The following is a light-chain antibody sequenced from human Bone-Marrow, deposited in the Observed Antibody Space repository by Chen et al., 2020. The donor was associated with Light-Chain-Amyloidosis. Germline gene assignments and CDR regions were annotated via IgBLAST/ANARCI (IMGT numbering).Light chain of an antibody. CDR2: DAS. CDR3: QQRSNWPT. Sequence: EIVLTQSPAILSLSPGERATLSCRASQSASSYLARYQQKPGHAPRLLIYDASNRATGIPARFSGSGSGTDFTLTISRLEPEDFAVYYCQQRSNWPTFGQGTKVEI. J-gene: IGKJ1*01. CDR1: QSASSY. V-gene: IGKV3-11*01.